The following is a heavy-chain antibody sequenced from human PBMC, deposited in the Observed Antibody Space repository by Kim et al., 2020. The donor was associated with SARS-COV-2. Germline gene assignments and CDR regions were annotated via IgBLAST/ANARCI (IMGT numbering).Heavy chain of an antibody. J-gene: IGHJ4*02. CDR2: ISANGNNK. D-gene: IGHD6-19*01. CDR3: AKRLASGSYYFDH. Sequence: GGSLRLSCAASGFTFTNYPMTWVRQAPGTGLEWVSAISANGNNKYYADSVMGRFTISRDNSKYTLYLQMNSLRVEDTAIYYCAKRLASGSYYFDHWGQGTLVTVSS. V-gene: IGHV3-23*01. CDR1: GFTFTNYP.